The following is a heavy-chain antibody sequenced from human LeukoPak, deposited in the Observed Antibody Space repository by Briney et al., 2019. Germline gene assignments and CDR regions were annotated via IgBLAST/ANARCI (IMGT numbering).Heavy chain of an antibody. D-gene: IGHD1-1*01. CDR2: ISYDGSNK. J-gene: IGHJ4*02. Sequence: PGGSLRLSCAASGFTFSSYAIHGVRQAPGQGLECVAVISYDGSNKYYADSVKGRFTISRDNSKNTLYLQMNSLRAEDTAVYYCARDPLGTRPGFDYWGQGTLVTVSS. V-gene: IGHV3-30*04. CDR1: GFTFSSYA. CDR3: ARDPLGTRPGFDY.